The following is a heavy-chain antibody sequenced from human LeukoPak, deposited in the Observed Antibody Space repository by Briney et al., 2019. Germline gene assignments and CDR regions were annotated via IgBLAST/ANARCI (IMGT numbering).Heavy chain of an antibody. CDR2: IYYSGST. Sequence: PSETLSLTCTVSGGSISSSSYYWGWIRQPPGKGLEWIGSIYYSGSTYYNPSLKSRVTISVDTSKNQFSLKLSSVTAADTAVYYCASPYYDSSGYSFDPWGQGTLVTVSS. J-gene: IGHJ5*02. V-gene: IGHV4-39*01. CDR1: GGSISSSSYY. D-gene: IGHD3-22*01. CDR3: ASPYYDSSGYSFDP.